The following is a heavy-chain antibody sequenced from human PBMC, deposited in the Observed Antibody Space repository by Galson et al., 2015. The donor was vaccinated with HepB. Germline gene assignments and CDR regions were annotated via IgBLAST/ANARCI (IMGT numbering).Heavy chain of an antibody. CDR3: ARDASDCAGDCYNYFDY. V-gene: IGHV3-33*08. CDR2: IWYDGSKR. Sequence: SLRLSCAASGFTFGSSAMHWVRQAPGKGLEWVAVIWYDGSKRYYADSVKGRFTISRDNSKSTLYLQMNSPRAEDTAVYYCARDASDCAGDCYNYFDYWGQGTPVTVSS. D-gene: IGHD2-21*02. CDR1: GFTFGSSA. J-gene: IGHJ4*02.